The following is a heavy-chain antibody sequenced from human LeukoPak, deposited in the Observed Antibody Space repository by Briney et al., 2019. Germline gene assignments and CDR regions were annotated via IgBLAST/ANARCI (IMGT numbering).Heavy chain of an antibody. Sequence: GGSLRLTCAASGFTFNNYAMTWVRQAPGKGLEWVSTISDSVSGGSTYYADSVKGRFTISRDNSKNTLYLQMNSLRAEDTAVYYCAKDRTGYSYGYFLSPWGQGTLVTVSS. CDR3: AKDRTGYSYGYFLSP. D-gene: IGHD5-18*01. CDR2: ISDSVSGGST. V-gene: IGHV3-23*01. CDR1: GFTFNNYA. J-gene: IGHJ5*02.